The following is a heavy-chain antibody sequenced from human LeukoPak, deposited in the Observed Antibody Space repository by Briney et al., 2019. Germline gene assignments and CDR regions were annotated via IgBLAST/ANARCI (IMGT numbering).Heavy chain of an antibody. D-gene: IGHD3-9*01. CDR2: INAGNGNT. V-gene: IGHV1-3*01. CDR1: GYTFTSYA. Sequence: ASVTVSCKASGYTFTSYAMHWVRQAPGQRLEWMGWINAGNGNTKYSQKFQGRVTITRDTSASTAYMELSSLRSEDTAVYYCARLYFDWLLDTYYFDYWGQGTLVTVSS. J-gene: IGHJ4*02. CDR3: ARLYFDWLLDTYYFDY.